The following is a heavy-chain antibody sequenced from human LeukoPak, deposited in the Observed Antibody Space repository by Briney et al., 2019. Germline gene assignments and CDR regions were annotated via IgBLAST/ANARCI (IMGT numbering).Heavy chain of an antibody. CDR3: ARRREGELLRYFDY. D-gene: IGHD1-26*01. Sequence: SGTLSLSCTVSGGSISSGDYYWSWIRQPPGKGLEWIGYIYYSGSTYYNPSLKSRVTISVDTSKNQFSLKLSSVTAADTAVYYCARRREGELLRYFDYWGQGTLVTVSS. V-gene: IGHV4-30-4*08. J-gene: IGHJ4*02. CDR1: GGSISSGDYY. CDR2: IYYSGST.